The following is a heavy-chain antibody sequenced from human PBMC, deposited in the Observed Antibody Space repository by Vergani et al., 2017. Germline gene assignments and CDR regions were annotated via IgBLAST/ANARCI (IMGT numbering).Heavy chain of an antibody. J-gene: IGHJ6*02. D-gene: IGHD3-3*01. CDR3: ASRDITIFGVVIRRGYYYYGMDV. Sequence: QVQLVQSGAEVKKPGSSVKVSCKASGGTFSSYAISWVRQAPGQALEWMGGIIPIFGTANYAQKFQGRVTITADESTSTGYMELSSLRSKDTAVYYCASRDITIFGVVIRRGYYYYGMDVWGQGTTVTVSS. CDR1: GGTFSSYA. V-gene: IGHV1-69*01. CDR2: IIPIFGTA.